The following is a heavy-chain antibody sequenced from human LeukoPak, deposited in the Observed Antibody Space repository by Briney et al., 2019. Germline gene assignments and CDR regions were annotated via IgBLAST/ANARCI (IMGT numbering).Heavy chain of an antibody. CDR3: ARRPRGVIIKTWFDS. CDR1: DGSFSGSY. V-gene: IGHV4-34*01. CDR2: INHSGSA. J-gene: IGHJ5*01. D-gene: IGHD3-10*01. Sequence: SETLSLTCAVYDGSFSGSYCTWIRQPPGKGLKWIGEINHSGSANYNPSLKSRVTILLDTSKNQFSLNLSSVTAADTAVYYCARRPRGVIIKTWFDSWGQGTLVTVSS.